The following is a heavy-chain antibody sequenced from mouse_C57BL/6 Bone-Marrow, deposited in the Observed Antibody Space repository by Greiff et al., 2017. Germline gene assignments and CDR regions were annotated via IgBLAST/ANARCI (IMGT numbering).Heavy chain of an antibody. Sequence: EVKLQESGPGLVKPSQSLSLTCSVTGYSITSGYYWNWIRQFPGNKLEWMGYISYDGSNNYNPSLKNRISITRDTSKNQFFLKLNSVTTEDTATYYCARNYGSSPGFAYWGQGTLVTVSA. V-gene: IGHV3-6*01. CDR2: ISYDGSN. D-gene: IGHD1-1*01. J-gene: IGHJ3*01. CDR3: ARNYGSSPGFAY. CDR1: GYSITSGYY.